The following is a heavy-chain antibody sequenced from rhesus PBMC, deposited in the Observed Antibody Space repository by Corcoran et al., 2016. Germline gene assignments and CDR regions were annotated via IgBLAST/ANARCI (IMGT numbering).Heavy chain of an antibody. J-gene: IGHJ5-2*02. CDR1: GASISSTY. V-gene: IGHV4S6*01. CDR3: ARSLKPFDNSFDV. Sequence: QVQLQESGPGLVKPSETLPLTCAVSGASISSTYWTWIRQPPGKGLEWIGFINGVKGTTNYSPSLKNRVTISKDASKNQFSLNLSSVTAADTAVYYCARSLKPFDNSFDVWGRGVLVTVSS. CDR2: INGVKGTT.